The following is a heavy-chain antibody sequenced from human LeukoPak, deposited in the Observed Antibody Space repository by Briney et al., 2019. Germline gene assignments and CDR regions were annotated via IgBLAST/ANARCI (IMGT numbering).Heavy chain of an antibody. CDR1: GGSISSYY. Sequence: PSETLSLTCTVSGGSISSYYWGWIRQPPGKGLEWIGSIYHSGTTHYNPSLKGRLTISVDTSKNQFSLRLSSVTAADTAVYYCARIIELTGHFEYWGQGTLVTVSS. CDR2: IYHSGTT. J-gene: IGHJ4*02. CDR3: ARIIELTGHFEY. D-gene: IGHD3-9*01. V-gene: IGHV4-38-2*02.